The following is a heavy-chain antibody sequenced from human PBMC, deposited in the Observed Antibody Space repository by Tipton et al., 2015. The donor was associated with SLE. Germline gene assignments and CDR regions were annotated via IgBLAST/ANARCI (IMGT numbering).Heavy chain of an antibody. J-gene: IGHJ1*01. CDR3: AKVRDGSSWYGEYFQH. CDR2: ISGSGGST. V-gene: IGHV3-23*01. Sequence: SLRLSCTASGFTFSSYAMSWVRQAPGKGLEWVSGISGSGGSTYYADSVKGRFTISRDNSKNTLYLQMNSLRAEDTAVYYCAKVRDGSSWYGEYFQHWGQGTLVTVSS. D-gene: IGHD6-13*01. CDR1: GFTFSSYA.